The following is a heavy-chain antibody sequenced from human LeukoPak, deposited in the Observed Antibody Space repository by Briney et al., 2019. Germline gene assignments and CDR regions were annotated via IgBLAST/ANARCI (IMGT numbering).Heavy chain of an antibody. J-gene: IGHJ4*02. V-gene: IGHV4-39*01. CDR2: IYYSGIT. Sequence: PSETLSLTCTVSGGSISSSSYYWVWIRQPPGKGLQWLGYIYYSGITYNDPSLKSRVTITVDTSKNQFSLKLSSVTAADTAVYYCARRYSYSNGYYSYLDYWGQGILVTVSS. CDR1: GGSISSSSYY. D-gene: IGHD5-18*01. CDR3: ARRYSYSNGYYSYLDY.